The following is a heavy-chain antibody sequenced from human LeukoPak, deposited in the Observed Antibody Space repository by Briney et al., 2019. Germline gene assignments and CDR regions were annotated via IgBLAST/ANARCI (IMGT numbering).Heavy chain of an antibody. CDR3: ARGPEGYSPPLLYDY. J-gene: IGHJ4*02. CDR2: IYYSGST. CDR1: GGSISSGGYY. D-gene: IGHD5-18*01. V-gene: IGHV4-61*08. Sequence: SQTLSLTCTVSGGSISSGGYYWSWIRQPPGKGLEWIGYIYYSGSTNYNPSLKSRVTISVDTSKNQFSLKLSSVTAADTAVYYCARGPEGYSPPLLYDYWGQGTLVTVSS.